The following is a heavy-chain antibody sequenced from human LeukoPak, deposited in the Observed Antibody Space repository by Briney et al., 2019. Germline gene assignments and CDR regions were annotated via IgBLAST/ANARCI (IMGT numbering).Heavy chain of an antibody. V-gene: IGHV4-34*01. D-gene: IGHD3-16*02. CDR1: GGSFSGYY. CDR2: INHSGST. CDR3: ARGVKALF. J-gene: IGHJ3*01. Sequence: SEALSLTCAVYGGSFSGYYWSWIRQPPGKGLEWIGEINHSGSTNYNPSLKSRVTISVDTSKNQFSLKLSSVTAADTAVYYCARGVKALFWGQGTMVTVSS.